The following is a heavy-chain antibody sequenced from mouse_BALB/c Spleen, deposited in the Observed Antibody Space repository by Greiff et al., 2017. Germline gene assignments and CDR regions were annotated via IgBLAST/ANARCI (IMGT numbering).Heavy chain of an antibody. J-gene: IGHJ3*01. CDR2: INPSSGYT. CDR3: ARRGTGSWFAY. Sequence: QVQLKESGAELARPGASVKMSCKASGYTFTSYTMHWVKQRPGQGLEWIGYINPSSGYTNYNQKFKDKATLTADKSSSTAYMQLSSLTSEDSAVYYCARRGTGSWFAYWGQGTLVTVSA. D-gene: IGHD2-14*01. V-gene: IGHV1-4*01. CDR1: GYTFTSYT.